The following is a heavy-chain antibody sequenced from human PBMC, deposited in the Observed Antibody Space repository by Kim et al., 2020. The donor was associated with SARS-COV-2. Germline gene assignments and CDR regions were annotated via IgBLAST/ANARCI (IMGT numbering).Heavy chain of an antibody. J-gene: IGHJ4*02. V-gene: IGHV1-69*13. CDR1: GGTFSSYA. D-gene: IGHD4-4*01. CDR3: ASLNSTVTTSPFDY. CDR2: IIPIFGTA. Sequence: SVKVSCKASGGTFSSYAISWVRQAPGQGLEWMGGIIPIFGTANYAQKFQGRVTITADESTSTAYMELSSLRSEDTAVYYCASLNSTVTTSPFDYRGQGTLVTVSS.